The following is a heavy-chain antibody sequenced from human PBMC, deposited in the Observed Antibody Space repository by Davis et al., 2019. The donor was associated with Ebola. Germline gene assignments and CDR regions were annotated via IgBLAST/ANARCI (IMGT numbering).Heavy chain of an antibody. CDR1: GYTLISYG. V-gene: IGHV1-18*01. CDR3: AREGAAAGTAEIDY. D-gene: IGHD6-13*01. J-gene: IGHJ4*02. CDR2: ISAYNGNT. Sequence: ASVTVSCKASGYTLISYGISWVRQAPGQGLEWMGWISAYNGNTNYAQKLQGRVTMTTDTSTSTAYMELRSLRSDDTAVYYCAREGAAAGTAEIDYWGQGTLVTVSS.